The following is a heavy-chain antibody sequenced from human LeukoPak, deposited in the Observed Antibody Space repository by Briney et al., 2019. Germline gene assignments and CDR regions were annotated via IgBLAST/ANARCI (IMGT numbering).Heavy chain of an antibody. Sequence: GASVKVSCKASGYTFSDYYIHWVRQAPGQGLEWMGWLHTYSGGTNYGRQFQGRISMTRETPISTAYMELSSLRSDDMAVYYCARGAPLNCDGYNCYLFYFDYWGQGSLVTVSS. V-gene: IGHV1-2*02. J-gene: IGHJ4*02. D-gene: IGHD2-15*01. CDR1: GYTFSDYY. CDR2: LHTYSGGT. CDR3: ARGAPLNCDGYNCYLFYFDY.